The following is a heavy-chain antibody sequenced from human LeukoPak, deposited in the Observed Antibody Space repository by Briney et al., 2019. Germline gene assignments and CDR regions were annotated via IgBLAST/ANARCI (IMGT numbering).Heavy chain of an antibody. D-gene: IGHD3-10*01. J-gene: IGHJ6*04. CDR3: ARGRAMVRGYKVYYYYGMDV. CDR1: GFTFSSYW. CDR2: INHSGST. V-gene: IGHV4-34*01. Sequence: GSLRLSCAASGFTFSSYWMSWVRPAPGKGLEWIGEINHSGSTNYNPSLKSRVTISVDTSKNQFSLKLSSVTAADTAVYYCARGRAMVRGYKVYYYYGMDVWGKGTTVTVSS.